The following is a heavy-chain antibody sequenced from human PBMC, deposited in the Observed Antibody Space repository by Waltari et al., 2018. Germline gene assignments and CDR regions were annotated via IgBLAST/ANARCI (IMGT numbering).Heavy chain of an antibody. CDR2: ISGSGGST. CDR3: AKAGRNCSGGSCYSSFDY. J-gene: IGHJ4*02. Sequence: EVQLVESGGGLVQPGGSLRLSCAASGFTFSSYAMSWVGQAPGKGLEWVSAISGSGGSTYYADSVKGRFTISRDNSKNTLYLQMNSLRAEDTAVYYCAKAGRNCSGGSCYSSFDYWGQGTLVTVSS. CDR1: GFTFSSYA. V-gene: IGHV3-23*04. D-gene: IGHD2-15*01.